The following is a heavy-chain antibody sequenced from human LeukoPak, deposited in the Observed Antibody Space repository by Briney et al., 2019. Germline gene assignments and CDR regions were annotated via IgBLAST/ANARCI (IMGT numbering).Heavy chain of an antibody. CDR2: ISSGSTYI. CDR1: GFTFSSYS. Sequence: GGSLRLSCAASGFTFSSYSMNWVRQAPGKGLEWVSSISSGSTYIYYADSVKGRFTISRDNAKNSLYLQMSSLRAEDTAVYYCARWAQPYHYYYMDVWGKGTTVTISS. J-gene: IGHJ6*03. CDR3: ARWAQPYHYYYMDV. V-gene: IGHV3-21*01.